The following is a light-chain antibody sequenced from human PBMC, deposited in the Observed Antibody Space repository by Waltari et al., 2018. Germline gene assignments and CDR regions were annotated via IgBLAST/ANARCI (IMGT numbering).Light chain of an antibody. CDR2: GAS. J-gene: IGKJ4*01. CDR1: QTVSTF. CDR3: QQSYSSPLT. Sequence: DIQMTQSPSSLSASVGDRVIITCRASQTVSTFLNWYQQKPGKAPAPLIYGASSLQSGGPSRFSGSGSGTDFTLTISSLQPEDFATYFCQQSYSSPLTFGAGTKVEI. V-gene: IGKV1-39*01.